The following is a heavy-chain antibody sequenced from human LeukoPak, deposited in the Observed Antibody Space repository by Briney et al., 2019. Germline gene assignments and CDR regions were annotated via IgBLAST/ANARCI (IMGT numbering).Heavy chain of an antibody. J-gene: IGHJ4*02. CDR3: TTDTAPPSDY. CDR1: GFAFNNAW. D-gene: IGHD5-18*01. V-gene: IGHV3-15*01. CDR2: IKSKTDGGTT. Sequence: GGSLRLSCAASGFAFNNAWMTWVRQAPGKGLEWVGRIKSKTDGGTTEYAAPVKGRFTIPRDDSRNALYLQMNSLKTEDTAVYYCTTDTAPPSDYWGQGTLVTVSS.